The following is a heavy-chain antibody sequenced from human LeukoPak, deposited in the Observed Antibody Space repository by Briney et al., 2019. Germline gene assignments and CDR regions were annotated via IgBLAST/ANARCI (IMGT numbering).Heavy chain of an antibody. CDR3: ARHLPRYCSSTSCYPYFDY. V-gene: IGHV4-59*01. CDR1: GGSISSYY. J-gene: IGHJ4*02. D-gene: IGHD2-2*01. Sequence: SETLSLTCTVSGGSISSYYWSWIRQPPGKGLEWIGYVYYSGSTNYNPSLKSRVTISVDTSKNQFSLKLSSVTAADTAVYYCARHLPRYCSSTSCYPYFDYWGQGTLVTVSS. CDR2: VYYSGST.